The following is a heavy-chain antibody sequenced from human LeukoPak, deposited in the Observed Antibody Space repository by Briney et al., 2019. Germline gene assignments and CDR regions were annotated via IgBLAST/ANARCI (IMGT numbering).Heavy chain of an antibody. V-gene: IGHV1-46*01. CDR1: GYTFTSYY. Sequence: ASVKVSCKASGYTFTSYYMHWVRQAPGQGLEWMGIINPSGGSTSYAQKFQGRVTMTRDTSTSTVYMELSSLRSEDTAVYYCARVTIVGATTDPYYFDYWGQGTLVTVSS. J-gene: IGHJ4*02. CDR2: INPSGGST. D-gene: IGHD1-26*01. CDR3: ARVTIVGATTDPYYFDY.